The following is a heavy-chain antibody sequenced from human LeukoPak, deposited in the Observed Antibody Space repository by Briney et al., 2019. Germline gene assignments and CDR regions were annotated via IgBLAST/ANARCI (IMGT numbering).Heavy chain of an antibody. V-gene: IGHV4-34*01. Sequence: PSETLSLTCAVYGGSFSGYDWSWIRQPPGKGLEWIGEINHSGSTNYNPSLKSRVTISVDTSKNQFSLKLSSVTAADTAVYYCARGYFWSGPKSYYFDYWGQGTLVTVSS. CDR3: ARGYFWSGPKSYYFDY. CDR1: GGSFSGYD. J-gene: IGHJ4*02. D-gene: IGHD3-3*01. CDR2: INHSGST.